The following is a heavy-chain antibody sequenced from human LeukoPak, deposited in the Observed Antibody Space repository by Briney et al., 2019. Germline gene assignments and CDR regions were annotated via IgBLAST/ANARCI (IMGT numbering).Heavy chain of an antibody. CDR3: ARGDYSSSWYEYNWFDP. V-gene: IGHV4-38-2*02. D-gene: IGHD6-13*01. Sequence: KPSETLSLTCTVSGDSMSSFYWNWIRQPPGKGLEWIGSIYHSGNTYYSPSLKSRVTISVDTSKNQFSLKLSSVTAADTAVYYCARGDYSSSWYEYNWFDPWGQGTLVTVSS. CDR1: GDSMSSFY. CDR2: IYHSGNT. J-gene: IGHJ5*02.